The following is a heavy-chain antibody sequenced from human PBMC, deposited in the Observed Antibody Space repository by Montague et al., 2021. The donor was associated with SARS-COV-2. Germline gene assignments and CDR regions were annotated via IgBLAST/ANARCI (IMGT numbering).Heavy chain of an antibody. CDR1: GFTFSNYA. Sequence: SMSLSCAASGFTFSNYAMHWVRQAPGKGLEWVAVISYDGSNKYYADSVKGRFTISRDNSKNTLYLQMNSLRAEDTAVYYCASTIVGATKGDYWGQGTLVTVSS. CDR2: ISYDGSNK. J-gene: IGHJ4*02. V-gene: IGHV3-30-3*01. CDR3: ASTIVGATKGDY. D-gene: IGHD1-26*01.